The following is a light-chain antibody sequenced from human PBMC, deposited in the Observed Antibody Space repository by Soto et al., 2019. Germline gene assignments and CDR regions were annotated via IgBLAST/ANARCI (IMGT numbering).Light chain of an antibody. J-gene: IGKJ1*01. CDR3: QQYNNWPPWT. V-gene: IGKV3D-15*01. Sequence: EIVLTQSPGTLSLSPGEIATLSCRASQSVSNNYLAWYQQKPGQAPRLLIYGASNRATGIPDRFSGSESETEFTLTISSLQSEDYAIYYCQQYNNWPPWTFGQGTKVDIK. CDR1: QSVSNN. CDR2: GAS.